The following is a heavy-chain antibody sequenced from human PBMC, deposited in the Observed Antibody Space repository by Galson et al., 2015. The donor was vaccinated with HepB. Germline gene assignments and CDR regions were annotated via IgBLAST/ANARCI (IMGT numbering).Heavy chain of an antibody. CDR2: IWGSGDRT. Sequence: LRLSCAASGFTFSRYSMNWVRQAPGKGLEWVSVIWGSGDRTYYADSVKGRFTISRDNSKNTVYLQMDSLRAEDTALYYCAKDYSPDTGYDIDYWGQGTLVTVSS. V-gene: IGHV3-23*01. D-gene: IGHD5-12*01. CDR3: AKDYSPDTGYDIDY. J-gene: IGHJ4*02. CDR1: GFTFSRYS.